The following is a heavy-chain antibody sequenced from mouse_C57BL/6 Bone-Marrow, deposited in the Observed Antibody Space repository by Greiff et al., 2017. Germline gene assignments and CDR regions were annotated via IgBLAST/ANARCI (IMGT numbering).Heavy chain of an antibody. V-gene: IGHV14-3*01. Sequence: VQLKESVAELVRPGASVKLSCTASGFNIKNTYMHWVKQRPEQGLEWIGRIDPANGNTKYAPKFQGKATITADTSSNTAYLQLSSLTSEDTAIYYCARSNYVSYYAMDYWGQGTSVTVSS. CDR2: IDPANGNT. CDR1: GFNIKNTY. CDR3: ARSNYVSYYAMDY. J-gene: IGHJ4*01. D-gene: IGHD2-5*01.